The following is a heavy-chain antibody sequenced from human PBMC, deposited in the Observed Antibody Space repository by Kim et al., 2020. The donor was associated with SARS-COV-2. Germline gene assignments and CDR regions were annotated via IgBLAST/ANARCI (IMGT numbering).Heavy chain of an antibody. CDR3: AKYPSVTGSGSFDY. V-gene: IGHV3-23*01. Sequence: ADSGKGRFTISRDNSKNTLYLQMNSLRAEDTAVYYCAKYPSVTGSGSFDYWGQGTLVTVSS. D-gene: IGHD3-10*01. J-gene: IGHJ4*02.